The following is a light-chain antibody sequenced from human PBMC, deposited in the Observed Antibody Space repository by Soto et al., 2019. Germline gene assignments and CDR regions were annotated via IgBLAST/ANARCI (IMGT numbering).Light chain of an antibody. J-gene: IGLJ1*01. CDR2: NNN. V-gene: IGLV1-44*01. CDR3: EAWADSLNVLYV. Sequence: QPVLTQPPSASATPGQRVTISCSGSRSNIGANAVNWYQQLPGTPPRLLIYNNNQRPSGVPGRFSGSKSATSAALAISGLQSDDEATYVCEAWADSLNVLYVFGTGTKLTVL. CDR1: RSNIGANA.